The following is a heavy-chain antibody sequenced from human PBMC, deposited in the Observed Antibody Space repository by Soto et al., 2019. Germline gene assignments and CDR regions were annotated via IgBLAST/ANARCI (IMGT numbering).Heavy chain of an antibody. J-gene: IGHJ4*02. CDR2: IWYDGSNK. CDR1: GFTFSSYG. Sequence: QVQLVESGGGVVQPGRSLRLSCAASGFTFSSYGMYWVRQAPGKGLEWVALIWYDGSNKYYADSVKGRFTISRDNSKNTVYLQMNSLRAEDTAMYYCARCHSSRWYEVSGYWGQGTLVTVSS. V-gene: IGHV3-33*01. CDR3: ARCHSSRWYEVSGY. D-gene: IGHD6-13*01.